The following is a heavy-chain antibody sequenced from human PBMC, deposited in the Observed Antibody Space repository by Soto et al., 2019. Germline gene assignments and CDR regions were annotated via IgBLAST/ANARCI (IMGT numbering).Heavy chain of an antibody. V-gene: IGHV4-39*01. Sequence: SETLSLTCIVSGGSISSRSHYWGWIRQPPGKGLEWIGSVYYSGSTYYNPSLKSRVTIFVDTSKIQFSLKLSSVTAADTAVYYCARLWSGGYSRGHGEAFDIWGQGTMVTVSS. CDR3: ARLWSGGYSRGHGEAFDI. D-gene: IGHD3-22*01. CDR1: GGSISSRSHY. J-gene: IGHJ3*02. CDR2: VYYSGST.